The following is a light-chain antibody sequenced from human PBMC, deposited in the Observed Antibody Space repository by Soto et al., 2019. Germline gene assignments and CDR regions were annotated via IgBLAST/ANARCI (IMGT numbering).Light chain of an antibody. Sequence: DIQMTQSPSTLSASVGDGVTITCRASQNISVWLAWYQQRPGKAPKFLIYDASSLETGVPSRFSGSGSGTEFTLTTRSLQPDAFATYYCHQYDSSSPTFGQGTKLEIK. CDR1: QNISVW. J-gene: IGKJ2*01. CDR3: HQYDSSSPT. CDR2: DAS. V-gene: IGKV1-5*01.